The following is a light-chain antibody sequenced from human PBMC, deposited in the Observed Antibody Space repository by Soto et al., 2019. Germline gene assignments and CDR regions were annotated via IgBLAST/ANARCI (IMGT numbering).Light chain of an antibody. CDR2: GDN. CDR3: QSYDSSLNRV. Sequence: QSVLSQPPSVSGAPGQRITISCTGASSTIGANYDVTWNRQVPGTAPKLLMSGDNNRPSGVADRFSGSKSGTSASLAITRLQAEDEADYYCQSYDSSLNRVFGTGTKLTVL. V-gene: IGLV1-40*01. J-gene: IGLJ1*01. CDR1: SSTIGANYD.